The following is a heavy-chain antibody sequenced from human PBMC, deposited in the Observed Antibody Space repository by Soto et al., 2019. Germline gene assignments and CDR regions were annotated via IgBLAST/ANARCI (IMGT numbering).Heavy chain of an antibody. CDR2: IWYDGSNK. V-gene: IGHV3-33*01. J-gene: IGHJ6*02. CDR1: GFTFSSYG. CDR3: ARDRYDYGDSRHYGMDV. Sequence: QVQLVESGGGVVQPGRSLRLSCAASGFTFSSYGMHWVRQAPGKGLEWVAVIWYDGSNKYYADSVKGRFTISRDNSKNTLYLQMNSLRAEDTAVYYCARDRYDYGDSRHYGMDVWGQGTTVTVSS. D-gene: IGHD4-17*01.